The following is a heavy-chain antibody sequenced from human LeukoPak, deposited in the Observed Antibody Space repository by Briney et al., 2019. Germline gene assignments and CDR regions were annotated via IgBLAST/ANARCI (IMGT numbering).Heavy chain of an antibody. CDR3: AKARGLIGGAFDI. CDR1: GFLVNANH. V-gene: IGHV3-53*05. J-gene: IGHJ3*02. CDR2: IYSSDYI. Sequence: GGSLRLSCAASGFLVNANHMNWVRQAPGKGLEWVSIIYSSDYIYYADSVKGRFTISRDNSKNSLYLQMNSLRTEDTALYYCAKARGLIGGAFDIWGQGTMVTVSS. D-gene: IGHD3-22*01.